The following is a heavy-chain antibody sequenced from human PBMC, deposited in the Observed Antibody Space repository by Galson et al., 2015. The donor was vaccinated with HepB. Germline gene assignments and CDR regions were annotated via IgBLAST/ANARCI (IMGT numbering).Heavy chain of an antibody. Sequence: SLRLSCAASGFTFSSYGMHWVRQAPGKGLEWVAVIWYDGSNKYYADSVKGRFTISRDNTKNTLYLQMNSLIAEDTAVYYCAREGGLGSSTSCALDYWGQGTLVTVSS. CDR1: GFTFSSYG. D-gene: IGHD2-2*01. V-gene: IGHV3-33*01. CDR2: IWYDGSNK. J-gene: IGHJ4*02. CDR3: AREGGLGSSTSCALDY.